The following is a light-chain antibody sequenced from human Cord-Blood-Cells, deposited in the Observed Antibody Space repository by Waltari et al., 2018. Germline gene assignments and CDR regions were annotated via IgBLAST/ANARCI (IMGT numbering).Light chain of an antibody. CDR2: GNS. CDR3: QSYDSSLSGYV. J-gene: IGLJ1*01. CDR1: SSNIGAGYA. Sequence: QSVLTQPPSVSGAPGQRVTIPCTGSSSNIGAGYAVPWYQQLPGTAPQPLIYGNSNRPSGVPDRFSGSKSGTSASLAITGLQAEDEADYYCQSYDSSLSGYVFGTGTKVTVL. V-gene: IGLV1-40*01.